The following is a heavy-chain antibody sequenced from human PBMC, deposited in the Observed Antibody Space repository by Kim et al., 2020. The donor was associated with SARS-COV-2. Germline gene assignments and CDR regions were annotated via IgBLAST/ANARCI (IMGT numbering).Heavy chain of an antibody. D-gene: IGHD2-21*01. CDR1: GFTFSSYE. CDR2: ISSSGSTI. Sequence: GGSLRLSCAASGFTFSSYEMNWVRQAPGKGLEWVSYISSSGSTIYYADSVKGRFTISRDNAKSSLYLQMNSLRAEDTAVYYCARDRPGLFVSPLLDYWGQGTLVTVSS. J-gene: IGHJ4*02. V-gene: IGHV3-48*03. CDR3: ARDRPGLFVSPLLDY.